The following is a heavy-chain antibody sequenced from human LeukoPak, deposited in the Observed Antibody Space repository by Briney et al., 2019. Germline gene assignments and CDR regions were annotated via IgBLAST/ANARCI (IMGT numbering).Heavy chain of an antibody. V-gene: IGHV1-8*01. CDR3: ARYSWFGETNYYYYGMDV. J-gene: IGHJ6*02. CDR1: GYTFTSYD. D-gene: IGHD3-10*01. CDR2: MNPNSGNT. Sequence: ASVKVSCKASGYTFTSYDINWVRQATGQGLEWMGWMNPNSGNTGYAQKFQGRVTMTRNTSISTAYMELSSLRSEDTAVYYCARYSWFGETNYYYYGMDVWGQGTTVTVSS.